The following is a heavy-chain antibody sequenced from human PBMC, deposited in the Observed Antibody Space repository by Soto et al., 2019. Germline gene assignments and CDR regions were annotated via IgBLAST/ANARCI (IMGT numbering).Heavy chain of an antibody. CDR1: GFTCNSYA. CDR3: AKDREYSSSSEYFDY. V-gene: IGHV3-48*01. Sequence: GGSLKLSCAASGFTCNSYAMNWVRQAPGKGLEWVSYISSSSSTIYYADSVKGRFTISRDNSKNTLYLQMNSLRAEDTAVYYCAKDREYSSSSEYFDYWGQGTLVTVSS. D-gene: IGHD6-6*01. J-gene: IGHJ4*02. CDR2: ISSSSSTI.